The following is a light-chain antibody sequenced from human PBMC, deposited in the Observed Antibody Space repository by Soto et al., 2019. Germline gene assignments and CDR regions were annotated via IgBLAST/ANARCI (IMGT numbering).Light chain of an antibody. J-gene: IGLJ1*01. CDR2: DVS. V-gene: IGLV2-14*01. CDR1: SSDVGGYNY. CDR3: SSYTSSSTLSYV. Sequence: QSVLTQPASVSGSPGQSITISCSGTSSDVGGYNYVSWYQQHPGKAPKLMISDVSNRPSGVSNRFSGSKSGNTASLTIPGLQAEDEADYYCSSYTSSSTLSYVFGTGTKVTVL.